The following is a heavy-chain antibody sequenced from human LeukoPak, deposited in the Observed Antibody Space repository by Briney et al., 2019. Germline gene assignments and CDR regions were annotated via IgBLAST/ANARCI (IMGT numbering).Heavy chain of an antibody. CDR1: GGSISSYY. J-gene: IGHJ5*02. CDR2: IYYSGST. D-gene: IGHD2-2*01. Sequence: PSETLSLTCTVSGGSISSYYWSWIRQPPGKGLERIGCIYYSGSTNYNPSLKSRVTISVDTSKNQFSLKLSSVTAADTAVYYCARALGYCSSTSCYAWFDPWGQGTLVTVSS. CDR3: ARALGYCSSTSCYAWFDP. V-gene: IGHV4-59*01.